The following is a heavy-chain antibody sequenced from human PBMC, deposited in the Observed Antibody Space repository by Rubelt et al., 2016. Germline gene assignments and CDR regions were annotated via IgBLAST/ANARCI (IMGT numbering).Heavy chain of an antibody. CDR2: IIPILGIA. CDR1: GYTFTSYG. D-gene: IGHD3-3*01. V-gene: IGHV1-69*04. J-gene: IGHJ6*02. CDR3: AREEGLTIFGHYGMDV. Sequence: QVQLVQSGAEVKKPGASVKVSCKASGYTFTSYGISWVRQAPGQGLEWMGRIIPILGIANYAQKFQGRGTITADKSTSTAYMELSSLRSEDTAVYYCAREEGLTIFGHYGMDVWGQGTTVTVSS.